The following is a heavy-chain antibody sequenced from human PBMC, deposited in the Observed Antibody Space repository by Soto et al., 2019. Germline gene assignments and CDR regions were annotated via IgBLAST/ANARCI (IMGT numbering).Heavy chain of an antibody. CDR1: GYTFTSYA. Sequence: ASVKVSCKASGYTFTSYAIHWVRQAPGQRLEWMAWINAGNGVTKYSQKFQDRVTITRDTSATTAYMELSSLRSEDTAVYFCARAPLLGFHHFFDYWGQGTLVTVSS. D-gene: IGHD2-15*01. V-gene: IGHV1-3*01. CDR2: INAGNGVT. CDR3: ARAPLLGFHHFFDY. J-gene: IGHJ4*02.